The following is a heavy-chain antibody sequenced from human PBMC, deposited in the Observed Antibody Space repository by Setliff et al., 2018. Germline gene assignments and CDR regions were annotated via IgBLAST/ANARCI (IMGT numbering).Heavy chain of an antibody. V-gene: IGHV1-24*01. J-gene: IGHJ4*02. CDR3: ATRLYDSSGYQDLGY. D-gene: IGHD3-22*01. CDR2: FDPEDGET. Sequence: GASVKVSCKVSGYTLTELSRHWVRQAPGKGLEWMGGFDPEDGETIYAQKFQGRVTMTEDTSTDTAYMELSSLRSEDTAVYYCATRLYDSSGYQDLGYWGQGTLVTVS. CDR1: GYTLTELS.